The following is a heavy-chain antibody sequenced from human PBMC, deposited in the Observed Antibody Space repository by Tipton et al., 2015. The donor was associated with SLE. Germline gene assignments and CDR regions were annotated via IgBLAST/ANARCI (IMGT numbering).Heavy chain of an antibody. CDR3: ASGNYYYMDV. J-gene: IGHJ6*03. D-gene: IGHD1-26*01. CDR1: GASISDYY. CDR2: IYYSGST. Sequence: TLSLTCTVSGASISDYYWSWIRQPPGKGLEWIGYIYYSGSTNYNPSLKSRVTISVDTSKNQFSLKLSSVTAADTAVYYCASGNYYYMDVWGKGTTVTVSS. V-gene: IGHV4-59*01.